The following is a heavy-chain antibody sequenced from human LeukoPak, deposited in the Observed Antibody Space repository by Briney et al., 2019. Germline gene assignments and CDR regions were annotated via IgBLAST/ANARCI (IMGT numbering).Heavy chain of an antibody. CDR2: IIPIFGTA. Sequence: GASVKVSCKASGGTFSSYAISWVRQAPGQGLEWMGGIIPIFGTANYAQKFQGRVTITADKSTSTAYMELSSLRSEDTAVYYCARVRGSYYGYYFDYWGQGTLVTVSS. V-gene: IGHV1-69*06. J-gene: IGHJ4*02. CDR3: ARVRGSYYGYYFDY. D-gene: IGHD1-26*01. CDR1: GGTFSSYA.